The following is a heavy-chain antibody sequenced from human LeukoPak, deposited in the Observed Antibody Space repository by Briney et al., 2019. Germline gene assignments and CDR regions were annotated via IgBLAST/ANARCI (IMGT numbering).Heavy chain of an antibody. CDR1: GGSISSYF. J-gene: IGHJ4*02. CDR2: IYYSGST. D-gene: IGHD6-13*01. Sequence: PSETLFLTCTVSGGSISSYFWSWIRQPPGKGLEWNGYIYYSGSTNYNPSLKSRVTISVDTSKNQFSLNLSSVAAADTAVFYLARGRIAAAGTFDYWGQGTLVTVSS. V-gene: IGHV4-59*01. CDR3: ARGRIAAAGTFDY.